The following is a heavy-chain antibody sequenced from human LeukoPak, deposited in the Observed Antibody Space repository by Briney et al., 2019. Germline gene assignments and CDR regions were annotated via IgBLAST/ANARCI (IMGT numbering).Heavy chain of an antibody. V-gene: IGHV3-23*01. Sequence: PGGSLRLSCAASGFTFSSYAMNWVRQAPGKGLEWVSGISGSGATTYYADSVKGRLTISRDNSKNTLYLQMNSLRAEDTAVYYCAKDVGVASREYFQYWGQGTLVTVSS. D-gene: IGHD6-19*01. CDR2: ISGSGATT. CDR1: GFTFSSYA. J-gene: IGHJ1*01. CDR3: AKDVGVASREYFQY.